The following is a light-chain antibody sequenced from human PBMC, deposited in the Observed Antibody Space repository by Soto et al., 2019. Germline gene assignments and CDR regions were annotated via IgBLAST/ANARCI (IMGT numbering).Light chain of an antibody. V-gene: IGKV1-5*01. CDR1: ESISRW. Sequence: DIQMTQSPSTLSASVGARVPITCRARESISRWLAWYQQKPGKAPKLLIYDASTLESGVPSRFSGSRSGTEFTLTISSLQAEDVAVYYCQQYYSTPITFGQGTRLEI. CDR3: QQYYSTPIT. CDR2: DAS. J-gene: IGKJ5*01.